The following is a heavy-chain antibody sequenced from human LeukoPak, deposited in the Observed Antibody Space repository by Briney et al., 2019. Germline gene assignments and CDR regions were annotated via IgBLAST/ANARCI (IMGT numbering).Heavy chain of an antibody. J-gene: IGHJ4*02. Sequence: GGSLRLSCAASGFTFSDYYMSWIRQAPGKGLEWVSYISSSGSTIYCADSAKGRFTISRDNAKNSLYLQMNSLRAEDTAVYYCARDPSSGWYGDYWGQGTLVTVSS. CDR1: GFTFSDYY. CDR3: ARDPSSGWYGDY. V-gene: IGHV3-11*04. CDR2: ISSSGSTI. D-gene: IGHD6-19*01.